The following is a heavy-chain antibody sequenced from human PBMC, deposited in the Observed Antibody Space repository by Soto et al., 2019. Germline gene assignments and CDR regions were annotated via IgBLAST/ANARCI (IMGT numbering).Heavy chain of an antibody. J-gene: IGHJ4*02. CDR3: ASTPPLQQLGRYYFDY. CDR1: GGTFSSYA. CDR2: IIPIFGTA. V-gene: IGHV1-69*01. D-gene: IGHD6-13*01. Sequence: QVQLVQSGAEVKKPGSSVKVSCKASGGTFSSYAISWVRQAPGQGLEWMGGIIPIFGTANYAKKCQGRVTITADESTSTAYMERSSLRSEDTAVYYWASTPPLQQLGRYYFDYWGQGSLVTVSS.